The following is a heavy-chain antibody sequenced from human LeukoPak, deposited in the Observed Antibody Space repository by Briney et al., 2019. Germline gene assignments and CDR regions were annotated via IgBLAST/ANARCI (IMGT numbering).Heavy chain of an antibody. CDR3: ARRVGAFDI. J-gene: IGHJ3*02. CDR2: IGSGGAT. Sequence: GGSLRLSCAGSGFTFSSYAMHWVRQAPGKDLEWVSAIGSGGATYYADSVKGRFTVSRDSAKSSLYLQMNSLRAEDMAVYYCARRVGAFDIWGQGTMVTVSS. V-gene: IGHV3/OR16-10*01. CDR1: GFTFSSYA. D-gene: IGHD1-26*01.